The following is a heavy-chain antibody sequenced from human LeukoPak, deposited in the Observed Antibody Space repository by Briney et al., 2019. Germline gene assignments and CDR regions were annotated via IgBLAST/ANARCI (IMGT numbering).Heavy chain of an antibody. Sequence: SETLSLTCAVYGGSFSGYYWSWIRQPPGKGLEWIGEINHSGSTNYNPSLKSRVTISVDTSKNQFSLKLSSVTAADTAVYYCARGFPKYCSSTSCPLQHWGQGTLVTVSS. D-gene: IGHD2-2*01. J-gene: IGHJ1*01. CDR1: GGSFSGYY. V-gene: IGHV4-34*01. CDR3: ARGFPKYCSSTSCPLQH. CDR2: INHSGST.